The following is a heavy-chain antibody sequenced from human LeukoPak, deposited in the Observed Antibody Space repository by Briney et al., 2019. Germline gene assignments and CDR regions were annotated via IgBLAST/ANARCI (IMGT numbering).Heavy chain of an antibody. D-gene: IGHD4-17*01. CDR1: GFTFSSHS. CDR2: ISSGSSYI. Sequence: GGSLRLSCADSGFTFSSHSMNWVRQAPGKGLEWVSSISSGSSYIYYADSVKGRFTISRDNAKNSLYLQMNSLRAEDTAVYYCAKGTASDYLLDYWGQGTLVTVSS. J-gene: IGHJ4*02. V-gene: IGHV3-21*01. CDR3: AKGTASDYLLDY.